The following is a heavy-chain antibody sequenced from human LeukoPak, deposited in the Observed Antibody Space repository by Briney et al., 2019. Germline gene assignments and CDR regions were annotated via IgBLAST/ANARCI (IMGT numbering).Heavy chain of an antibody. V-gene: IGHV3-43*02. Sequence: GSLRLSCAASGFTFDDYAMHWVRQAPGKGLEWVSLISGDGGSTYYADSVKGRFTISRDNSKNSLYLQMNSLRTEDTALYYCAKETNWGYYFDYWGQGTLVTVSS. CDR3: AKETNWGYYFDY. CDR2: ISGDGGST. CDR1: GFTFDDYA. D-gene: IGHD7-27*01. J-gene: IGHJ4*02.